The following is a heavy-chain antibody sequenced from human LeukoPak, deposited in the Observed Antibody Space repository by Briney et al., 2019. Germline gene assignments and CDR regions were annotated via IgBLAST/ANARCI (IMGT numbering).Heavy chain of an antibody. D-gene: IGHD3-22*01. V-gene: IGHV3-48*01. CDR1: GFTFSSYS. Sequence: GGSLRLSCAASGFTFSSYSMNWVRQAPGKGLEWVSYISSSSSTIYYADSVKGRFTISRDNAKNSLYLQMNSLRAEDTAVYYCARVRLMYYYDSSGYYYEIPHFDYWGQGTLVTVSS. CDR3: ARVRLMYYYDSSGYYYEIPHFDY. CDR2: ISSSSSTI. J-gene: IGHJ4*02.